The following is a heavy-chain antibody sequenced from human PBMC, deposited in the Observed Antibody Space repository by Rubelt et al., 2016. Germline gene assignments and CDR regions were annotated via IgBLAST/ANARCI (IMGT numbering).Heavy chain of an antibody. D-gene: IGHD4/OR15-4a*01. CDR1: GYTFTSYG. CDR3: AARRTSDDYLDY. Sequence: QVQLVQSGAEVKKPGASVKVPCKASGYTFTSYGISWVRQAPGQGLEWMGWISAYNGNTNYAQKLQGRVTMTTDQATSTAYMELRSLRSDDTAGYYWAARRTSDDYLDYWGQGTLVTVSS. CDR2: ISAYNGNT. J-gene: IGHJ4*02. V-gene: IGHV1-18*01.